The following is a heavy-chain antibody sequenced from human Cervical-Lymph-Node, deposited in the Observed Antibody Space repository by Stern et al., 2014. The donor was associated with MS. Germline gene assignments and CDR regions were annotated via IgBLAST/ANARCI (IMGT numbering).Heavy chain of an antibody. Sequence: VQLVESGGGVIQPGRSLRLSCAVSGFRFSSYAMHWVRQAPGKGLEGGAVISSGEDQKFYVDSVKGRFTISRDNSKYTLHLQMDSLRPEDTAIYYCARDFSSTWSWKPGGLDAYGMDVWGQGTTVTVSS. V-gene: IGHV3-30*01. CDR2: ISSGEDQK. CDR1: GFRFSSYA. J-gene: IGHJ6*02. D-gene: IGHD6-13*01. CDR3: ARDFSSTWSWKPGGLDAYGMDV.